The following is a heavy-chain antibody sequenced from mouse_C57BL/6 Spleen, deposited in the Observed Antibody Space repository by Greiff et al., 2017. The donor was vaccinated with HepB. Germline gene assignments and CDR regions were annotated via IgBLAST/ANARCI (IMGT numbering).Heavy chain of an antibody. CDR3: ARGWMGY. J-gene: IGHJ4*01. CDR1: GFTFSSYA. V-gene: IGHV5-4*03. CDR2: ISDGGSYT. Sequence: EVKLQESGGGLVKPGGSLKLSCAASGFTFSSYAMSWVRQTPEKRLEWVATISDGGSYTYYPDNVKGRFTISRDNAKNNLYLQMSHLKSEDTAMYYCARGWMGYWGQGTSVTVSS.